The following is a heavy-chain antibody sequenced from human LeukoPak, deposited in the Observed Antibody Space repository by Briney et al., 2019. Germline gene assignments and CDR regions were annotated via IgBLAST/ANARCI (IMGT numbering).Heavy chain of an antibody. V-gene: IGHV4-61*02. D-gene: IGHD3-9*01. CDR1: GGSISSGSYY. Sequence: SETLSLTCTVSGGSISSGSYYWSWIRQPAGKGLEWIGRIYTSGSTNYNPSLKSRVTISVDTSKNQFSLKLSSVTAADTAVYYCARHLYDILTGYYPNWGQGTLVTVSS. CDR3: ARHLYDILTGYYPN. CDR2: IYTSGST. J-gene: IGHJ4*02.